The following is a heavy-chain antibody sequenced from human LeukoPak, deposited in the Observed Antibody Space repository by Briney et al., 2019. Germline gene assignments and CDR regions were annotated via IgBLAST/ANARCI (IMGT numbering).Heavy chain of an antibody. J-gene: IGHJ5*02. D-gene: IGHD6-19*01. CDR3: ARHRRDSDWSLGSFDP. CDR2: IYYSGST. Sequence: SETLSLTCTVSGGSISSGDYYWSWIRQPPGKGLEWIGYIYYSGSTYYNPSLKSRVTISVDTSKNQFSLKLSSVTAADTAAYYCARHRRDSDWSLGSFDPWGQGTLVIVSS. CDR1: GGSISSGDYY. V-gene: IGHV4-30-4*01.